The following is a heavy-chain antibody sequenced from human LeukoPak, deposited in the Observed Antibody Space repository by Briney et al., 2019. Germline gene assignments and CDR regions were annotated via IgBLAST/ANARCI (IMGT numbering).Heavy chain of an antibody. CDR2: IYYSGST. V-gene: IGHV4-59*01. CDR3: ARSDYGSAYYFDY. CDR1: GDSISSYY. Sequence: SETLSLTCTVSGDSISSYYWSWIRQPPGKGLEWIGYIYYSGSTNYNPSLKSRATISVNTSKNQFSLKLSSVTAADTAVYYCARSDYGSAYYFDYWGQGTLVTVSS. J-gene: IGHJ4*02. D-gene: IGHD3-10*01.